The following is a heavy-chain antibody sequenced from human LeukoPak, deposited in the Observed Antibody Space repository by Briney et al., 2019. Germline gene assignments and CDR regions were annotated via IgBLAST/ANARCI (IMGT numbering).Heavy chain of an antibody. J-gene: IGHJ4*02. V-gene: IGHV3-30*02. D-gene: IGHD3-22*01. Sequence: GGSLRLSCAASGFTFSSYGMHWVRQAPGKGLEWVAFIRYDGSNKYYADSVKGRFTISRDNSKNTLYPQMNSLRAEDTAVYYCAKVRARRITMIAYVYFDYWGQGTLVTVSS. CDR2: IRYDGSNK. CDR3: AKVRARRITMIAYVYFDY. CDR1: GFTFSSYG.